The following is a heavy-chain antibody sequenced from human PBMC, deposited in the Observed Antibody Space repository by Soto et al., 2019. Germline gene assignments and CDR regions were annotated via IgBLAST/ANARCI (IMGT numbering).Heavy chain of an antibody. V-gene: IGHV6-1*01. CDR2: TYYRSKWYN. J-gene: IGHJ6*02. D-gene: IGHD3-10*01. CDR1: GDSVSSNSAA. CDR3: AKDRGSGSYAANYYYYGMDV. Sequence: PSQTLSLTCAISGDSVSSNSAAWNWIRQSPSRGLEWLGRTYYRSKWYNDYAVSVKSRITINPDTSKNQFSLQLNSVTPEDTAVYYCAKDRGSGSYAANYYYYGMDVWGQGTTVTVSS.